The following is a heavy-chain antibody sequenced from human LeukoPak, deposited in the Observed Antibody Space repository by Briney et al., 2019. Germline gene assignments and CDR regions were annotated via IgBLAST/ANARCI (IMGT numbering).Heavy chain of an antibody. V-gene: IGHV4-61*01. Sequence: SETLSLTCTVSGGSLSSGSYYWSWIRQPPGKGLEWIGYIYYSGSTHYNPSLKSRVTISVDTSKNQFSLKLSSVTAADTAVYYCARGSGYGYDYWGQGTLVTVSS. D-gene: IGHD5-18*01. CDR1: GGSLSSGSYY. CDR2: IYYSGST. J-gene: IGHJ4*02. CDR3: ARGSGYGYDY.